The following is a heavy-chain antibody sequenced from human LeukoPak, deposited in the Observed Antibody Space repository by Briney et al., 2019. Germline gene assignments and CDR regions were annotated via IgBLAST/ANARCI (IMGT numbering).Heavy chain of an antibody. J-gene: IGHJ4*02. CDR3: ARDRGYFDN. Sequence: PGGSLRLSCAASGFTFSSYEMNWVRQAPGKGLEWASYISSSGSTIYYADSVKGRFTISRDNVQNSLYLQMNSLRAEDTAMYYCARDRGYFDNWGQGTLVTVSS. V-gene: IGHV3-48*03. CDR1: GFTFSSYE. CDR2: ISSSGSTI.